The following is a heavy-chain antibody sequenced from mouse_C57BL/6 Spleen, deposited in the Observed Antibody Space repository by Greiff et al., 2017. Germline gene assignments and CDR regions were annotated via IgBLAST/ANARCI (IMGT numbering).Heavy chain of an antibody. D-gene: IGHD2-1*01. CDR3: TTCGYGNYSAWFAY. CDR2: IDPEDGDT. Sequence: EVQLQQSGAELVRPGASVKLSCTASGFNIKDYYMHWVKQRPEQGLEWIGRIDPEDGDTEYAPKFQGKATMTADTSSNTAYLQLSSLTSEDSAVYYCTTCGYGNYSAWFAYWGQGTLVTVSA. CDR1: GFNIKDYY. J-gene: IGHJ3*01. V-gene: IGHV14-1*01.